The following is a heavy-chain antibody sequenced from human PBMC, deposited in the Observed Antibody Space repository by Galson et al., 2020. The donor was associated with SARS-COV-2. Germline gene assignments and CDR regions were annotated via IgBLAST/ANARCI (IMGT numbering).Heavy chain of an antibody. CDR3: ASQSYSSSRYYFDH. CDR2: IYYRGSA. J-gene: IGHJ4*02. Sequence: SETLSLTCTVSGGTITSTYYWAWIRQPPGKGLEWIGSIYYRGSAYYNPSLRSRVTISLDTSKTQFSLNLNSVTAADTAVYFCASQSYSSSRYYFDHWGQGALVTVSS. CDR1: GGTITSTYY. V-gene: IGHV4-39*07. D-gene: IGHD3-16*02.